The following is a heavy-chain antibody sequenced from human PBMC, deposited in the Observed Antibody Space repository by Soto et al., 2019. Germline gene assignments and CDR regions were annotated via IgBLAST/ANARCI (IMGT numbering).Heavy chain of an antibody. CDR3: ARVGYYYDSSGYYYVIDY. CDR2: INHSGST. Sequence: SETLSLTCAVYGGSFSGYYWSWIRQPPGKGLEWIGEINHSGSTNYNPSLKSRVTISVDTSKNQFSLKLSSVTAADTAVYYCARVGYYYDSSGYYYVIDYWGQGTLVTVSS. V-gene: IGHV4-34*01. CDR1: GGSFSGYY. J-gene: IGHJ4*02. D-gene: IGHD3-22*01.